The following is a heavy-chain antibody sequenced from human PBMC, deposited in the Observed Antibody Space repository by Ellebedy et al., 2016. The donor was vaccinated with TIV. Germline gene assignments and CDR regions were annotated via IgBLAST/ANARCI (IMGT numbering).Heavy chain of an antibody. Sequence: SETLSLXXAVSGGSISSGGYSWSWIRQPPGKGLEWIGYIYHSGSTYYNPSLKSRVTISVDRSKNQFSLKLSSVTAADTAVYYCARVSGDGYNCWGQGTLVTVSS. CDR2: IYHSGST. CDR3: ARVSGDGYNC. V-gene: IGHV4-30-2*01. J-gene: IGHJ4*02. D-gene: IGHD5-24*01. CDR1: GGSISSGGYS.